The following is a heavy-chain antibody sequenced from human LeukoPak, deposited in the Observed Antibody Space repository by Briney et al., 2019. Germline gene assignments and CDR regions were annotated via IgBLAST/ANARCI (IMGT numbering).Heavy chain of an antibody. J-gene: IGHJ4*02. CDR2: IYYSGST. Sequence: SETLSLTCTVSGDSISSYYWSWIRQPPGKGLEWIGSIYYSGSTYYNPSLKSRVTISVDTSKNQFSLKLSSVTAADTAVYYCARHTVSGRSFDYWGQGTLVTVSS. CDR1: GDSISSYY. V-gene: IGHV4-59*05. D-gene: IGHD4-17*01. CDR3: ARHTVSGRSFDY.